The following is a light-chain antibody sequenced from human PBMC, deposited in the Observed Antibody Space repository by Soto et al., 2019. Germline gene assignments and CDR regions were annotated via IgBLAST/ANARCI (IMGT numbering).Light chain of an antibody. V-gene: IGLV2-14*01. CDR3: ISYTGSSTYVV. Sequence: QSALTQPASVSGSPGQSITISCTGTSSDVGGYNYVSWYQQHPGKAPKLMIYDVNNRPSWVSNRFSGSKSGNTASLTISGLQAEDEADYYCISYTGSSTYVVFGGGTKLTVL. J-gene: IGLJ2*01. CDR1: SSDVGGYNY. CDR2: DVN.